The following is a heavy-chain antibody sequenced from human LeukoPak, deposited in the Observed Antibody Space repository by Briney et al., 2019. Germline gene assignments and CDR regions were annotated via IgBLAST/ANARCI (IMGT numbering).Heavy chain of an antibody. Sequence: SCKASGYTFTSYYIHWVRQAPGKGLEWVSYISSSSSTIYYADSVKGRFTISRDNAKNSLYLQMNSLRAEDTAVYYCATPEDYYDSSGYYYWGQGTLVTVSS. CDR1: GYTFTSYY. CDR2: ISSSSSTI. V-gene: IGHV3-48*01. CDR3: ATPEDYYDSSGYYY. D-gene: IGHD3-22*01. J-gene: IGHJ4*02.